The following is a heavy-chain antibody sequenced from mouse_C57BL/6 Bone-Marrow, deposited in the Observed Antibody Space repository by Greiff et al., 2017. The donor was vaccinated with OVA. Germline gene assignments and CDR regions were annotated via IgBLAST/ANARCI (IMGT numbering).Heavy chain of an antibody. CDR1: GFTFSDYG. CDR2: ISSGSSTN. D-gene: IGHD4-1*01. CDR3: ANWDGEPLDY. J-gene: IGHJ4*01. V-gene: IGHV5-17*01. Sequence: EVKVVESGGGLVKPGGSLKLSCAASGFTFSDYGMHWVRQAPEQGLEWVAYISSGSSTNYYADTVKGRFTISRDNAKNTLFLQMTSLRSEDTAMYYCANWDGEPLDYWGQGTSVTVSS.